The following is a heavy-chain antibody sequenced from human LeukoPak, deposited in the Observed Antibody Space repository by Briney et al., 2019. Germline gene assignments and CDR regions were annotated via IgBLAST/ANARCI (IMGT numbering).Heavy chain of an antibody. J-gene: IGHJ4*02. V-gene: IGHV4-31*03. D-gene: IGHD2-8*02. CDR3: ASTSYCTGGSCYLDY. Sequence: SETLSLTCTLSGGSMNSGGDYWTWIRQYPGKGLEWIGYIDYSGSTFYKASLKSRITISVDTSKKQFSLKLSAVTAADAAVYYCASTSYCTGGSCYLDYWGQGTLVTVSS. CDR2: IDYSGST. CDR1: GGSMNSGGDY.